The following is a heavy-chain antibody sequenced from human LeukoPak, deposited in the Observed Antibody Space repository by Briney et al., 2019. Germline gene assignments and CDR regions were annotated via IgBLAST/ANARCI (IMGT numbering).Heavy chain of an antibody. CDR1: GGSISSSSYY. V-gene: IGHV4-39*07. Sequence: PSETLSLTCTVSGGSISSSSYYWGWIRQPPGKGLEWIGSIYYSGSTYYNPSLKSRVTISVDTSKNQFSLKLSSVTAADTAVYYCARRGVGAKPREYYFDYWGQGTQVTVSS. J-gene: IGHJ4*02. CDR2: IYYSGST. CDR3: ARRGVGAKPREYYFDY. D-gene: IGHD1-26*01.